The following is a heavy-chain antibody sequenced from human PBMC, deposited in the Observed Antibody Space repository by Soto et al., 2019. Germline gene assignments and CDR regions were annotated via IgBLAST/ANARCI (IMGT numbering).Heavy chain of an antibody. J-gene: IGHJ4*02. CDR3: ARQWDSSSWARGRGDFDY. CDR1: GGSISSSSYY. Sequence: SETLSLTCIVSGGSISSSSYYWGWIRQPPXKGLEWIGSIYYSGSTYYNPSLKSRVTISVDTSKNQFSLKLSSVTAADTAVYYCARQWDSSSWARGRGDFDYWGQGTLVTVSS. CDR2: IYYSGST. V-gene: IGHV4-39*01. D-gene: IGHD6-13*01.